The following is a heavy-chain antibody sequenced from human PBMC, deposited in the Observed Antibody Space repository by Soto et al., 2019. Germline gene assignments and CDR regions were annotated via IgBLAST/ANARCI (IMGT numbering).Heavy chain of an antibody. V-gene: IGHV1-69*01. CDR1: GGTFSSYA. D-gene: IGHD5-18*01. CDR2: IIPICGTA. CDR3: ARVSGPQLWLLLAFDP. J-gene: IGHJ5*02. Sequence: QVQLVQSGAEVKKPGSSVKVSCKASGGTFSSYAISWVRQAPGQGLEWVGGIIPICGTANYAQKFQGRVTITADESTSTAYMELSSLRSEATAVYYCARVSGPQLWLLLAFDPWGQGTLVTVSS.